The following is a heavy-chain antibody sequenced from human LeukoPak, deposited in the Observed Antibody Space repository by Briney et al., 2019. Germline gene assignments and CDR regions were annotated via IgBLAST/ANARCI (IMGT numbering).Heavy chain of an antibody. CDR2: IYYSGST. V-gene: IGHV4-39*07. D-gene: IGHD3-10*01. CDR1: GGSISSHYY. J-gene: IGHJ5*02. Sequence: SETLSLTCTVSGGSISSHYYWAWIRQPPGKGLEWIGTIYYSGSTYHNPSLKSRVTISVDTSKNQFSLKLSSVTAADTAVYYCARRSLLWFGESKNWFDPWGQGTLVTVSS. CDR3: ARRSLLWFGESKNWFDP.